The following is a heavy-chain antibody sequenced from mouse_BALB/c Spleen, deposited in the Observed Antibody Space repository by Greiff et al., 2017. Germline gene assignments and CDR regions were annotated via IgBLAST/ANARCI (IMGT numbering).Heavy chain of an antibody. CDR2: ISSGGSYT. V-gene: IGHV5-6-4*01. D-gene: IGHD1-1*01. Sequence: VQLVESGGGLVKPGGSLKLSCAASGFTFSSYTMSWVRQTPEKRLAWVATISSGGSYTYYPDSVKGRFTISRDNAKNTLYLKMSSLKSEDTAMYYCTRDRGYGSSDWYFDVWGAGTTVTVSS. J-gene: IGHJ1*01. CDR3: TRDRGYGSSDWYFDV. CDR1: GFTFSSYT.